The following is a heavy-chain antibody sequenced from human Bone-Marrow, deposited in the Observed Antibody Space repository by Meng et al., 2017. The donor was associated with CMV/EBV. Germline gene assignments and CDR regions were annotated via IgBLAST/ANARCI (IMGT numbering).Heavy chain of an antibody. D-gene: IGHD1-14*01. CDR1: GYSFTNYW. CDR3: SRLDRGTTSPKDY. CDR2: IYPGDSDS. Sequence: GESLKISFGVSGYSFTNYWIAGVRQMPGKGLEWMGIIYPGDSDSRYSPSFQGQVPFLPDKSIKTAYLQGSSLRASDTAIYYWSRLDRGTTSPKDYWGQGTLVTVSS. V-gene: IGHV5-51*01. J-gene: IGHJ4*02.